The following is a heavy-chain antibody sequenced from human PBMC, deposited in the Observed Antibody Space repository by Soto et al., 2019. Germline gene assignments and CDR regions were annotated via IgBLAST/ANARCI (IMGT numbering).Heavy chain of an antibody. CDR3: VRERGLSSFYGMDV. D-gene: IGHD3-10*01. J-gene: IGHJ6*02. Sequence: PGWSLRLSCAASGFTLTSYTMNWIRQASGKGLEWVSSITSSSSHIYYADSVKGRFTISRDNAGNSLYLQMNSLRAEDTAVYYCVRERGLSSFYGMDVWGQGTKVTVS. V-gene: IGHV3-21*06. CDR2: ITSSSSHI. CDR1: GFTLTSYT.